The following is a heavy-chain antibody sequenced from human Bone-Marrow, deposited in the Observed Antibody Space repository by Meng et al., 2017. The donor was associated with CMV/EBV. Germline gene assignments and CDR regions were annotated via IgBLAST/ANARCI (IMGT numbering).Heavy chain of an antibody. V-gene: IGHV4-59*01. D-gene: IGHD6-6*01. CDR2: IYYSGST. Sequence: SETLSLTCTVSGGSISSYYWSWIRQPPGKGLEWIGYIYYSGSTNYNPSLKSRVTISVDTSKNQFSLKLSSVTAADTAVYYCARDSSSSSYYYYYGMDVWGQGPTVTVSS. CDR3: ARDSSSSSYYYYYGMDV. J-gene: IGHJ6*02. CDR1: GGSISSYY.